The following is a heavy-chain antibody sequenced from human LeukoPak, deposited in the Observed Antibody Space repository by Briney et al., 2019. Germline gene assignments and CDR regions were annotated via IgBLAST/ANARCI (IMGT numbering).Heavy chain of an antibody. Sequence: SETLSLTCTVSGGSISSYYWSWIRQPPGKGLEWIGYIYYSGSTYYNPSLKSRVTISVDTSKNQFSLKLSSVTAADTAVYYCARRRISTLDYWGQGTLVTVSS. CDR2: IYYSGST. CDR1: GGSISSYY. V-gene: IGHV4-59*08. J-gene: IGHJ4*02. CDR3: ARRRISTLDY. D-gene: IGHD3-3*02.